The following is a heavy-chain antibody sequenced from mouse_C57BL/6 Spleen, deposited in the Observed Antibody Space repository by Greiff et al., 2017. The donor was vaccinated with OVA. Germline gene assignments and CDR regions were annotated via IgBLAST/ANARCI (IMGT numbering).Heavy chain of an antibody. Sequence: VQVVESGAELVKPGASVKLSCKASGYTFTEYTIHWVKQRSGQGLEWIGWFYPGSGSIKYNEKFKDKATLTADKSSSTVYMELSRLTSEDSAVYFCARHEEGYGNYAWFAYWGQGTLVTVSA. D-gene: IGHD2-10*02. CDR3: ARHEEGYGNYAWFAY. CDR1: GYTFTEYT. V-gene: IGHV1-62-2*01. J-gene: IGHJ3*01. CDR2: FYPGSGSI.